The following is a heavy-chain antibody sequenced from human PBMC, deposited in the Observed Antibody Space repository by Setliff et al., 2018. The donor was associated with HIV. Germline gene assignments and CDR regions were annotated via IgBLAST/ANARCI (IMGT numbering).Heavy chain of an antibody. D-gene: IGHD6-6*01. CDR2: IYYSGTT. CDR3: ASEAWTSYRSSSGYYYYYMDV. J-gene: IGHJ6*03. CDR1: GFSFNNYY. V-gene: IGHV4-59*01. Sequence: ESLKISCIASGFSFNNYYMTWVRQAPGKGLEWIGSIYYSGTTKYNPSLKSRVTISVDTSKNQFSLKLSSVTAADTAVYYCASEAWTSYRSSSGYYYYYMDVWGKGTTVTVSS.